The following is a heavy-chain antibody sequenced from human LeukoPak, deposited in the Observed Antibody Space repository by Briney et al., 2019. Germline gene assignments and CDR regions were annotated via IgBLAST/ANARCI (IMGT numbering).Heavy chain of an antibody. CDR2: INTGNGNT. Sequence: ASVKVACETSGYTFANYGMHWVRQAPRQSLEWMGWINTGNGNTKSSQKFQDRVALTRDTSASTAYMELNSLSSEDTAVYYCARVPLSDSSGHYYPHWGQGTLVTVSS. CDR1: GYTFANYG. J-gene: IGHJ1*01. D-gene: IGHD3-22*01. V-gene: IGHV1-3*04. CDR3: ARVPLSDSSGHYYPH.